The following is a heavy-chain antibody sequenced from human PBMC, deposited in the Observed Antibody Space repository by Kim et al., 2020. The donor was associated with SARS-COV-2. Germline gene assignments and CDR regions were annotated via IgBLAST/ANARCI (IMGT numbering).Heavy chain of an antibody. V-gene: IGHV4-59*13. Sequence: SETLSLTCTVSGGSISSYYWSWIRQPPGKGLEWIGYIYYSGSTNYNPSLKSRVTISVDTSKNQFSLKLSSVTAADTAVYYCARWGGRGVIGYYFDYWGQGTLVTGSS. CDR1: GGSISSYY. J-gene: IGHJ4*02. CDR2: IYYSGST. D-gene: IGHD3-10*01. CDR3: ARWGGRGVIGYYFDY.